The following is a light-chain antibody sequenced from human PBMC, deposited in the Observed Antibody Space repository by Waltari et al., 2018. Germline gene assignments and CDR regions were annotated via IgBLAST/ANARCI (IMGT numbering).Light chain of an antibody. CDR3: QQRTNWPLT. J-gene: IGKJ4*01. CDR2: DAS. Sequence: EVVLTQSPATLSLSPGERATLACRASQSVSYYLAWYQQKPGQAPRLLIYDASNMATGIPARFSGSGSGTDFTLTISSLEPEDFAVYYCQQRTNWPLTFGGGTKVEI. CDR1: QSVSYY. V-gene: IGKV3-11*01.